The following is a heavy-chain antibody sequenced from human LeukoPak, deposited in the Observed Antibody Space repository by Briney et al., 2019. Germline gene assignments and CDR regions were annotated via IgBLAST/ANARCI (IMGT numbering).Heavy chain of an antibody. CDR2: ISGSGTST. D-gene: IGHD6-13*01. Sequence: GGSLRLSCAASGFTFSSYAMSWVPQAPGKGLQWGSSISGSGTSTYYADSVKGRFTISRDNSKNTLFLQMNGLRADDTAVYYCAKERYSSSWYVFDYWGQGSLVTVSS. J-gene: IGHJ4*02. V-gene: IGHV3-23*01. CDR3: AKERYSSSWYVFDY. CDR1: GFTFSSYA.